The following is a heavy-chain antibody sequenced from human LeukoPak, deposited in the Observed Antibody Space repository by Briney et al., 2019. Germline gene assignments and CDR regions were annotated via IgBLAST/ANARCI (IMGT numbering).Heavy chain of an antibody. V-gene: IGHV4-34*01. CDR3: ARARGTVAIDY. Sequence: SETLSLTCAVYGESFSGYYWSWIRQPPGKGLEWIGEINHSGSTNYNPSLKSRVTMSVDTSKNQFSLRLSSVTAADTAVYYCARARGTVAIDYWGQGTLVTVSS. D-gene: IGHD5-12*01. CDR2: INHSGST. J-gene: IGHJ4*02. CDR1: GESFSGYY.